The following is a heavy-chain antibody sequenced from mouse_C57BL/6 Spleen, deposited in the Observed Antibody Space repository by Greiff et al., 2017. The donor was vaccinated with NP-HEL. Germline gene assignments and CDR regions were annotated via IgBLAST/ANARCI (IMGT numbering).Heavy chain of an antibody. J-gene: IGHJ1*03. V-gene: IGHV1-52*01. D-gene: IGHD1-1*01. CDR1: GYTFTSYW. CDR2: IDPSDSET. CDR3: ARYNYYGSRRGYFDV. Sequence: QVQLQQPGAELVRPGSSVKLSCKASGYTFTSYWMHWVKQRPIQGLEWIGNIDPSDSETHYNQKFKDKATLTVDKSSSTAYMQLSSLTSEDSAVYYCARYNYYGSRRGYFDVWGTGTTVTVSS.